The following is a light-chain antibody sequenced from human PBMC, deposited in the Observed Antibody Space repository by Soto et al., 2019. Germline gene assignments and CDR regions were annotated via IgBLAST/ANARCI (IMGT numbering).Light chain of an antibody. Sequence: EIVMTQSPGTLSVSPGERATLSCRASQSVSSYLAWYQQKPGQAPRLLIYDASNRATGIPARFSGSGSGTDFTLTISSLEPEDFAVYYCQQRSNWPPTFGQGTKVEIK. CDR2: DAS. CDR1: QSVSSY. J-gene: IGKJ1*01. CDR3: QQRSNWPPT. V-gene: IGKV3-11*01.